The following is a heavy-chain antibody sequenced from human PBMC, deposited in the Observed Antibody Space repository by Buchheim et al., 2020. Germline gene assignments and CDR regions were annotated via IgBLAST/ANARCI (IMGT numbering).Heavy chain of an antibody. D-gene: IGHD3-16*01. V-gene: IGHV4-39*01. CDR1: GGSISRTIYY. J-gene: IGHJ4*02. Sequence: QVQLQQWGAGLLKPSETLSLTCSVSGGSISRTIYYWGWIRQPPGKGLEWIGSIYHDGSSYYNPSLKSRVTLSAATSTNQFFLKLSSVTAADTAVYYCASPFTSSYDFDYWGQGTL. CDR3: ASPFTSSYDFDY. CDR2: IYHDGSS.